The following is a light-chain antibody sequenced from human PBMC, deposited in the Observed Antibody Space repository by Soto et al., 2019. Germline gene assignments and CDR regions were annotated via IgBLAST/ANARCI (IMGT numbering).Light chain of an antibody. CDR1: SSNIGAGYD. J-gene: IGLJ7*01. V-gene: IGLV1-40*01. CDR3: QSYDSSLSGSAV. CDR2: ANN. Sequence: QSVLTQPPSVSGAPGQRVTISCTGSSSNIGAGYDVHWYQQFPGTAPKLLIYANNNRPSGVPGRFSGSKSGTSASLAITGLQAEDAADYYCQSYDSSLSGSAVFGGGTQLTVL.